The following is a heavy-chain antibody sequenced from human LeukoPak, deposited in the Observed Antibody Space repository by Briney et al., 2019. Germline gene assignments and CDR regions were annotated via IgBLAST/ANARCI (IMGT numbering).Heavy chain of an antibody. CDR3: ARGHGLLWFGESQFDY. D-gene: IGHD3-10*01. J-gene: IGHJ4*02. V-gene: IGHV1-8*01. Sequence: ASVKVSCKASGYTFTSYDINWVRQATGQGLEWMGWMNPNSGNTGYAQKFQGRVTMTRNTSISTAYMELSSLRSEDTAVYYCARGHGLLWFGESQFDYRGQGTLVTVSS. CDR1: GYTFTSYD. CDR2: MNPNSGNT.